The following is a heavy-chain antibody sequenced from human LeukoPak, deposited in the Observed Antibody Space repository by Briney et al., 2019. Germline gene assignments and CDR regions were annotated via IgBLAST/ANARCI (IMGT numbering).Heavy chain of an antibody. CDR3: ARHIQVPAAMVRLDN. CDR2: IYYSGNT. CDR1: GGPMSSISYY. Sequence: PSETQTLMCTVSGGPMSSISYYWGRIRQPPGKGLEWIGSIYYSGNTYYNPSLKSRVTISVDTSKNQFSLKLSSVTAADTAVYYCARHIQVPAAMVRLDNRGHGNLVTVPS. D-gene: IGHD2-2*01. V-gene: IGHV4-39*01. J-gene: IGHJ4*01.